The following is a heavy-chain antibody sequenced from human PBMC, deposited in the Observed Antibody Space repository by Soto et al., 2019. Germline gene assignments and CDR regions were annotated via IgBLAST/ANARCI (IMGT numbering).Heavy chain of an antibody. D-gene: IGHD2-2*01. Sequence: PGESLKISCQTSGYTFTNYWIGLVRQMPGGGLGWLGLIFPRDFEVRYSTSFEGQVTIAADKSTATAFPQVRSLEGSDGVLYFCARLVSPLQPIDSWGQGTTVPVSS. V-gene: IGHV5-51*01. CDR2: IFPRDFEV. CDR3: ARLVSPLQPIDS. J-gene: IGHJ5*01. CDR1: GYTFTNYW.